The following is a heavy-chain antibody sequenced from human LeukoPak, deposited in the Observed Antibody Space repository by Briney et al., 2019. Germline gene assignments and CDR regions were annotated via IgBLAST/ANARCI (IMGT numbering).Heavy chain of an antibody. CDR1: GFTFSSYA. D-gene: IGHD3-10*01. CDR2: ISGSGGST. V-gene: IGHV3-23*01. Sequence: TGGSLRLSCAASGFTFSSYAMSWVRQAPGKGLEWVSAISGSGGSTYYADSVKGRFTISRDNSKNTLYLQMNSLRAEDTAVYYCAKAGFGGFGELKYYYYYYGMDVWGQGTTVTVSS. CDR3: AKAGFGGFGELKYYYYYYGMDV. J-gene: IGHJ6*02.